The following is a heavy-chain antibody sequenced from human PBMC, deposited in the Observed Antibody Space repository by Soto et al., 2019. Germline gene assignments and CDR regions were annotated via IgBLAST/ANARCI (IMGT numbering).Heavy chain of an antibody. CDR1: GFTFSNAW. Sequence: EVQLVESGGGLVKPGGSLRLSCAASGFTFSNAWMSWVRQAPGKGLEWVGRIKSKTDGGTTDYAAPVKGRFTISRDDSKNTLYLQMNSLKTEDTAVYYCTSSSGWWDFYYYGMDVWGQGTTVTVSS. D-gene: IGHD6-19*01. J-gene: IGHJ6*02. V-gene: IGHV3-15*01. CDR2: IKSKTDGGTT. CDR3: TSSSGWWDFYYYGMDV.